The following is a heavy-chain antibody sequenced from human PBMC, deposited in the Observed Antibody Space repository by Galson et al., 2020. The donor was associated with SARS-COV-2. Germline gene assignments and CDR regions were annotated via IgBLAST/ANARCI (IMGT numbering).Heavy chain of an antibody. D-gene: IGHD3-22*01. CDR2: IRSKAYGGTT. V-gene: IGHV3-49*03. J-gene: IGHJ4*02. CDR1: GFTFGDYA. CDR3: TRDQSYYDSSGYYSLDY. Sequence: GESLKISCTASGFTFGDYAMSWFRQAPGKGLEWVGFIRSKAYGGTTEYAASVKGRFTISRDDSKSIAYLQMNSLKTEDTAVYYCTRDQSYYDSSGYYSLDYWGQGTLVTVSS.